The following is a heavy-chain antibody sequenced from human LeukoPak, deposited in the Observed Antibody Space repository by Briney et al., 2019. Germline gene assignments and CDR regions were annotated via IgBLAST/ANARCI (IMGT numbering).Heavy chain of an antibody. V-gene: IGHV4-61*02. CDR2: IYTSGST. CDR1: GGSISSGSYY. Sequence: SQTLSLTCTVSGGSISSGSYYWSWIRQPAGKGLEWIGRIYTSGSTNYNPSLKSRVTISVDTSKNQFSLKLSSVTAADTAVYYCARGVRLRRTKYYYYYYMDVWGKGTTVTVSS. CDR3: ARGVRLRRTKYYYYYYMDV. J-gene: IGHJ6*03. D-gene: IGHD5-18*01.